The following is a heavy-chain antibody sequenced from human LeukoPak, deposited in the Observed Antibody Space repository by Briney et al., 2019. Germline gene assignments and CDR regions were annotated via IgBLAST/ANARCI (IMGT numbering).Heavy chain of an antibody. CDR1: GFTFSRYA. Sequence: TGGSLRLSCAASGFTFSRYAMTWVRQGPGKGLDWLSAISASGGSTYYADSVKGRFTISRDNSNNTLYLQMNSLRAEDTAVYYCAREYSDYGYYYNMEVWGQGTTVTVSS. D-gene: IGHD5-12*01. CDR3: AREYSDYGYYYNMEV. J-gene: IGHJ6*02. V-gene: IGHV3-23*01. CDR2: ISASGGST.